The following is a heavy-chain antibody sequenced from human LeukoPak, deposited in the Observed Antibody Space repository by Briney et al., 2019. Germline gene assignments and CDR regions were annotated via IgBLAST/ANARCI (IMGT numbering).Heavy chain of an antibody. V-gene: IGHV1-46*01. CDR3: ARGGNYGDYSGYYGMDV. J-gene: IGHJ6*02. D-gene: IGHD4-17*01. Sequence: ASVKVSCKASGYTFTSYYMHWARQAPGQGLEWMGIINPSGGSTSYAQKFQGRVTMTRDTSTSTVYMELSSLRSEDTAVYYCARGGNYGDYSGYYGMDVWGQGTTVTVSS. CDR2: INPSGGST. CDR1: GYTFTSYY.